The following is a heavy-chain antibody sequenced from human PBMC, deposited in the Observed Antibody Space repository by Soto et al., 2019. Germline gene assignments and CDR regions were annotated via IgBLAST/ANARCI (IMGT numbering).Heavy chain of an antibody. D-gene: IGHD3-22*01. CDR1: GFTLSSYA. J-gene: IGHJ4*02. CDR3: AKVERYYYDSSGYYSSPLF. CDR2: ISGSGGTT. V-gene: IGHV3-23*01. Sequence: EVQLLESGGGLVQPGGSLRLSCAASGFTLSSYAMSWVRQAPGKGLEWVSAISGSGGTTYYADSVKGRFTISRDTSKNTLYLQMNSLRGEDTAVYYCAKVERYYYDSSGYYSSPLFWGQGTLVTVSS.